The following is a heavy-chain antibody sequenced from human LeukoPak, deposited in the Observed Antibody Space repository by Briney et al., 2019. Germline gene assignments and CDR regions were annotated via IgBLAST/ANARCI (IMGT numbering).Heavy chain of an antibody. V-gene: IGHV3-23*01. D-gene: IGHD3-10*01. CDR3: AKGGAVSSKSIIMVRGTRRYYYNMDV. J-gene: IGHJ6*03. CDR2: ISDSGSST. Sequence: GGSLRLSCAAFGFTFSSYGMGWVRQAPGKGLEWVSSISDSGSSTYYADSVKGRFTISRDNSKNTLYLQINSLRAEDTAVYYCAKGGAVSSKSIIMVRGTRRYYYNMDVWGKGTTVTISS. CDR1: GFTFSSYG.